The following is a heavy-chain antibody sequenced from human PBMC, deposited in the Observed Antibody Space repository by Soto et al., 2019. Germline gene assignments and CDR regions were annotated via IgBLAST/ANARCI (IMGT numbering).Heavy chain of an antibody. CDR3: TTDPVTMIVVVPSSG. CDR1: GFPFSNAW. CDR2: IKSKTDGGTT. Sequence: GGSLTLSCAASGFPFSNAWMKWVRQAPGKGLEWVGRIKSKTDGGTTDYAAPVKGRFTISRDDSKNTLYLQMNSLKTEDTAVYYCTTDPVTMIVVVPSSGWGQGTLVTVSS. J-gene: IGHJ4*02. V-gene: IGHV3-15*07. D-gene: IGHD3-22*01.